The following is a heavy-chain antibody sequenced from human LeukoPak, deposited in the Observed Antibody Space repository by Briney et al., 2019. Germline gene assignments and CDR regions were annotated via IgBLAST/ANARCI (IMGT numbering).Heavy chain of an antibody. CDR1: RFTFSSYS. D-gene: IGHD6-19*01. J-gene: IGHJ4*02. Sequence: GGSLTLSCAASRFTFSSYSMNWVRHAPGEGREWVSSISSSSSYKYYADSVKGRFTISRDNAKNSLYLQMNSLRAEDTGVYYCARGGSGWYIDSWGQGTLVTVSS. CDR2: ISSSSSYK. V-gene: IGHV3-21*01. CDR3: ARGGSGWYIDS.